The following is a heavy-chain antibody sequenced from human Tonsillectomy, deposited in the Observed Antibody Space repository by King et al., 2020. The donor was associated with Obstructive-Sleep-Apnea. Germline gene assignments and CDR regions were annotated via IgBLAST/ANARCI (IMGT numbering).Heavy chain of an antibody. V-gene: IGHV3-21*01. CDR3: ARDLVVGATTNYYYYYGMDV. CDR2: FIRSSSNI. CDR1: GFTFSSYS. D-gene: IGHD1-26*01. J-gene: IGHJ6*02. Sequence: VQLVESGGGLVKPGGSLRLSCAAPGFTFSSYSMNWVRKPQGKGLEGVQSFIRSSSNIYYEDSVKGRFTISRDNAKNSLYLQMNSLRAEDTAVYYCARDLVVGATTNYYYYYGMDVWGQGTTVTVSS.